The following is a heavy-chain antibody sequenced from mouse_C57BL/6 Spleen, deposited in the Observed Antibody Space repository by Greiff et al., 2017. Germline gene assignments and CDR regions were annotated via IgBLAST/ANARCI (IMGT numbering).Heavy chain of an antibody. CDR1: GFSLTSYG. CDR3: DKMEAGTGAMDY. J-gene: IGHJ4*01. V-gene: IGHV2-4*01. Sequence: QVQLKQSGPGLVQPSQSLSITCTVSGFSLTSYGVHWVRQPPGKGLEWLGVIWSGGSTDYNAAFISRLSISKDNSKSQVFFKMNSLQAADTAIYYCDKMEAGTGAMDYWGQGTSVTVSS. D-gene: IGHD4-1*01. CDR2: IWSGGST.